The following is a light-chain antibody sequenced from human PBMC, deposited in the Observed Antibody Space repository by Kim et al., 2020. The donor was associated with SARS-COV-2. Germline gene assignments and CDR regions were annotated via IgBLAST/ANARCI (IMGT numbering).Light chain of an antibody. J-gene: IGKJ2*01. CDR2: GAS. CDR3: QHYGTSLYT. Sequence: LSPGERATPSCRASQSVSSTYLAWYQRKPGQAPRLLIYGASSRAAGVPDRISGSGSGTDFTLTISRLEPEDFAVYYCQHYGTSLYTFGPGPKLEI. CDR1: QSVSSTY. V-gene: IGKV3-20*01.